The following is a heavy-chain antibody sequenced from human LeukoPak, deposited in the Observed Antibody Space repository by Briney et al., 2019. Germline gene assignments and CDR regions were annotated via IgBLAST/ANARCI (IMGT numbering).Heavy chain of an antibody. D-gene: IGHD4-17*01. Sequence: GGSLRLSCAASGFTVSTNHMSWVRQTPGKGLEWVSTIYSGGSIYYVDSVKGRFTISRDNSKNTLYLQMNSLRVEDTAVYYCARGSRVTTRLDAFDIWGQGTMVTVSS. V-gene: IGHV3-53*01. CDR3: ARGSRVTTRLDAFDI. J-gene: IGHJ3*02. CDR2: IYSGGSI. CDR1: GFTVSTNH.